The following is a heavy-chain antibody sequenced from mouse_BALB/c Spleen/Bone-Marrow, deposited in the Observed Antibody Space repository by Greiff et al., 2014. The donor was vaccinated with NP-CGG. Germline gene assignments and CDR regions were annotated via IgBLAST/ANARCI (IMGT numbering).Heavy chain of an antibody. D-gene: IGHD1-2*01. J-gene: IGHJ2*01. V-gene: IGHV5-6-3*01. CDR1: GFTFSSYG. CDR3: ARDRPYFGYDY. CDR2: INNDGGST. Sequence: EVKVEESGGGLVQPGGSLKLSCAASGFTFSSYGMSWVRQTPGKRLELVATINNDGGSTYYPDSVKGRFTISRDNAQNTLYLQMSSLKSEDTAIFYCARDRPYFGYDYWGQGTTLTVSS.